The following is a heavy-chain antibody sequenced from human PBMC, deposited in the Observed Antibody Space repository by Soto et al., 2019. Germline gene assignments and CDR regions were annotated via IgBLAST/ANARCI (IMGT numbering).Heavy chain of an antibody. CDR2: TRNKASSYTT. CDR3: AREVSSSGPDYEY. Sequence: EVQLVESGGGLVQPGGSLRLSCAASGFSFSDYYINWVRQAPGKGLEWVGRTRNKASSYTTDYAAFVKGRFTISRDDSKNLIYLPMNSLKTEGTAVYYCAREVSSSGPDYEYWGQGTLVTVSS. V-gene: IGHV3-72*01. CDR1: GFSFSDYY. D-gene: IGHD3-22*01. J-gene: IGHJ4*02.